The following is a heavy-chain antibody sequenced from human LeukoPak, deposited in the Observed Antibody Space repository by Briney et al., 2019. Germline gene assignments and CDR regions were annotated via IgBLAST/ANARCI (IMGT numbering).Heavy chain of an antibody. V-gene: IGHV1-18*01. J-gene: IGHJ4*02. Sequence: GASGKPSCTAAGSTFTTSGISWGREAPGHGLGWRGWISAYNGNTNYAQQLQGRVTMTTDTSTSTAYVELRSLISDDTAVYYCARDSYSNYLLDYWGQGTLVTVSS. CDR1: GSTFTTSG. CDR3: ARDSYSNYLLDY. D-gene: IGHD4-11*01. CDR2: ISAYNGNT.